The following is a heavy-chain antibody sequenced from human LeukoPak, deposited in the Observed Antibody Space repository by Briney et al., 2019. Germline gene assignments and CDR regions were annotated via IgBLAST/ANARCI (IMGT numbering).Heavy chain of an antibody. Sequence: PGGSLRLSCAASGFTFSDYYMNWVRQAPGKGLEWISYISNSSNTIYYADSVKGRFTISRDNAKNSLFLQMNSLRVEDTAVYYCATTEFLDHWGQGTLVTVSS. CDR1: GFTFSDYY. CDR2: ISNSSNTI. D-gene: IGHD3-10*01. J-gene: IGHJ4*02. CDR3: ATTEFLDH. V-gene: IGHV3-11*04.